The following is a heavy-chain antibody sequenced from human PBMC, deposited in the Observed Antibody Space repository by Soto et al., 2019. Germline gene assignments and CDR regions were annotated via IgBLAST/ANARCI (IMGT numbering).Heavy chain of an antibody. V-gene: IGHV6-1*01. D-gene: IGHD3-22*01. Sequence: QTLSLTYAFYGDSVSSNSAAWNWIRQSPSRGLEWLGRTYYRSKWYNDYAVSVKSRITINPDTSKNQFSLQLNSVTPEDTAVYYCARDEATMIVVVTRHDYYGMDVWGQGTTVTVSS. CDR3: ARDEATMIVVVTRHDYYGMDV. CDR2: TYYRSKWYN. CDR1: GDSVSSNSAA. J-gene: IGHJ6*02.